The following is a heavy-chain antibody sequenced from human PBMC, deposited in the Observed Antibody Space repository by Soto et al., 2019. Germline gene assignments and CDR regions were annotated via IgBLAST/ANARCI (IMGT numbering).Heavy chain of an antibody. CDR3: ARGGSLNWYFDL. Sequence: GGSLRLSCASSGFTFSNYAVTLVRQAPGKGLEWVSTISGSGGSTYYADSVKGRFTISRDNSKNTLYLQMNSLRAEDTAVYYCARGGSLNWYFDLWGRGTLVTVSS. D-gene: IGHD1-26*01. CDR2: ISGSGGST. J-gene: IGHJ2*01. CDR1: GFTFSNYA. V-gene: IGHV3-23*01.